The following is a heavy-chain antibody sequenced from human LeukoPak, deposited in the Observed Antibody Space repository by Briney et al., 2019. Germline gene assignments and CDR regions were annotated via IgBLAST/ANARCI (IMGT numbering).Heavy chain of an antibody. D-gene: IGHD1-7*01. Sequence: SETLSLTCTVSGGSISSSSYYWGWIRQPPGKGLEWIGSIYYSGSTYYNPSLKSRVTISVDTSKNQFSLKLSSVTAADTAVYYCARRSSMSDAFFDYWGQGTLVTFSS. CDR3: ARRSSMSDAFFDY. CDR1: GGSISSSSYY. CDR2: IYYSGST. J-gene: IGHJ4*02. V-gene: IGHV4-39*01.